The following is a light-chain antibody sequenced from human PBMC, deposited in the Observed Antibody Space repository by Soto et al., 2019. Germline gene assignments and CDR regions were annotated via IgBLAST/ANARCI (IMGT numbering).Light chain of an antibody. J-gene: IGLJ1*01. CDR2: LNSDGSH. Sequence: QLVLTQSPSASASLGASVKLTCTLSSGHSTYAIAWHQQQPEKGPRYLMKLNSDGSHSKGDGIPDRFSGSSSGAERHLTISSLQSEDEADDYCQTWGSGFYVFGTGTKLTVL. V-gene: IGLV4-69*01. CDR1: SGHSTYA. CDR3: QTWGSGFYV.